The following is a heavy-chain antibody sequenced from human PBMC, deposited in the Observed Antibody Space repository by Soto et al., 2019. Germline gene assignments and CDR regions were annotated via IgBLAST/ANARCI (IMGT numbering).Heavy chain of an antibody. D-gene: IGHD3-22*01. CDR1: GFSFSKFA. CDR3: AADWGDDSAFYDAFQV. V-gene: IGHV3-23*01. CDR2: ISADGEST. J-gene: IGHJ3*01. Sequence: EVQLLESGGGVVQPGGALRLSCAASGFSFSKFAVSWVRQAPGKGLEWVSAISADGESTFYVDSVKGRFTISRDNSTNALFLEMNALRVANPAVYYCAADWGDDSAFYDAFQVWAPGTMVSVSS.